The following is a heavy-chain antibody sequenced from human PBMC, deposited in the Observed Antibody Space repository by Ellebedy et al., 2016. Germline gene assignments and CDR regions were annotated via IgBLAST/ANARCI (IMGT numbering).Heavy chain of an antibody. Sequence: GESLKISCAASGFTVSSNYMSWVRQAPGKGLEWVSVIYSGGSTYYADSVKGRFTISRDNSKNTLYLQMNSLRAEDMAVYYCARDCYDFWSGFRVCWGQGTLVTVSS. CDR2: IYSGGST. V-gene: IGHV3-66*01. CDR1: GFTVSSNY. CDR3: ARDCYDFWSGFRVC. J-gene: IGHJ4*02. D-gene: IGHD3-3*01.